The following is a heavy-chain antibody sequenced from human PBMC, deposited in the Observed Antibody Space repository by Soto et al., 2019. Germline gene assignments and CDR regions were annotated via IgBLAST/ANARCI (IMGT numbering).Heavy chain of an antibody. CDR3: AKAVEYSSSHNYYYYGMDV. CDR1: GFTFSSYG. J-gene: IGHJ6*02. CDR2: ISHDGSNK. Sequence: GGSLRLSCAASGFTFSSYGMHWVRQAPGKGLEWVAVISHDGSNKYYADSVKGRFTISRDNSKNTLYLQMNSLRAEDTAVYYCAKAVEYSSSHNYYYYGMDVWGQGTTVTSP. D-gene: IGHD6-6*01. V-gene: IGHV3-30*18.